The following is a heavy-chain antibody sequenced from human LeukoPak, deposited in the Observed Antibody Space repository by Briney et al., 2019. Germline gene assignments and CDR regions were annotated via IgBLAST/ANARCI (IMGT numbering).Heavy chain of an antibody. V-gene: IGHV4-59*08. CDR2: IYYSGST. CDR3: ARSPGGDAFDI. Sequence: SEALSLTCTVSGGSISSYYWSWIRRPPGKGLEWIGYIYYSGSTNYNPSLKSRVTISVDMSKNQFSLKLSSVTAADTAVYYCARSPGGDAFDIWGQGTMVTVSS. J-gene: IGHJ3*02. CDR1: GGSISSYY.